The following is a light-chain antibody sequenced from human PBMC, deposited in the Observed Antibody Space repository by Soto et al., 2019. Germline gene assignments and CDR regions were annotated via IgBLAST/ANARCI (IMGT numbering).Light chain of an antibody. Sequence: EIVLTQSPATLSLSPGERATLSCRASQSVSSYLAWYQQKPGQAPRLLIYDASNRATGIPARFSGSGSGTDFTLTISSLEPEVSAVYYCQQRSNWPTFGGGTKVEIK. CDR1: QSVSSY. V-gene: IGKV3-11*01. J-gene: IGKJ4*01. CDR3: QQRSNWPT. CDR2: DAS.